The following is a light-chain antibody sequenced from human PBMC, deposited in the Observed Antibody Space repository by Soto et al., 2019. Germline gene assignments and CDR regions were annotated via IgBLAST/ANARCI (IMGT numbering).Light chain of an antibody. CDR1: SSDVGSYDL. V-gene: IGLV2-23*01. Sequence: QSVLTQPASVSGSPGQSITIPCTGTSSDVGSYDLVSWYQHHPGKAHKLMIYEGSKRASGVSYRFSGSKSGNTASLTISGLQAEDEAEYYCCSYAGSTTWVFGGGTKVTVL. CDR3: CSYAGSTTWV. J-gene: IGLJ2*01. CDR2: EGS.